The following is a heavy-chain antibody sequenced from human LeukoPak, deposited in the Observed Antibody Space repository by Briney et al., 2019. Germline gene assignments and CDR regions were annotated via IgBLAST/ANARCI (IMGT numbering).Heavy chain of an antibody. CDR3: ARESAGSCDY. J-gene: IGHJ4*02. CDR2: INHSGST. CDR1: GGSFSGYY. V-gene: IGHV4-34*01. Sequence: SETLSLTCAVSGGSFSGYYWSWIRQPPGKGLEWIGEINHSGSTNYNPSLKSRVTISVGTSKNQFSLKLSSVTAADTAVYYCARESAGSCDYWGQGTLVTVSS. D-gene: IGHD3-10*01.